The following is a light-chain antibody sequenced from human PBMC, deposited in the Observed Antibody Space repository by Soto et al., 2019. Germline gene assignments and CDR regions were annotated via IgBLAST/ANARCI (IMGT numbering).Light chain of an antibody. CDR3: HQYDSSPVT. J-gene: IGKJ1*01. CDR2: GAS. V-gene: IGKV3-20*01. CDR1: QSVSSSY. Sequence: EIVVTQSPGTLSLSPGERATLSCRASQSVSSSYLAWYQQKPGQAPRLLIYGASSRATGIPDRFSGSGSGTDFTLTISRLEPEDFAVYYCHQYDSSPVTFGQGTKVEIK.